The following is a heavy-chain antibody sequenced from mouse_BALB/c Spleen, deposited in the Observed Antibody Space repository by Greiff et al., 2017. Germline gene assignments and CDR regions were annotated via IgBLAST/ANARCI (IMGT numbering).Heavy chain of an antibody. J-gene: IGHJ3*01. V-gene: IGHV1-69*02. D-gene: IGHD2-4*01. CDR2: IYPSASYT. Sequence: QVQLQQPGAELVRPGASVKLSCKASGYTFTSYWINWVKQRPGQGLEWIGNIYPSASYTNYNQKFKDKATLTVDKSSSTAYMQLSSPTSEDSAVYYCTIYDYDGFAYWGQGTLVTVSA. CDR3: TIYDYDGFAY. CDR1: GYTFTSYW.